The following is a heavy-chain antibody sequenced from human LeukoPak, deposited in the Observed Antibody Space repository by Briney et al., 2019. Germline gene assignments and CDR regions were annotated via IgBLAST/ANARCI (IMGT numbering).Heavy chain of an antibody. CDR2: IYYSGST. Sequence: SETLSLTCTVSGGPISSYYWSWIRQPPGKGLEWIGYIYYSGSTNYNPSLKSRVTISVDTSKNQFSLKLSSVTAADTAVYYCARGRIAVAGGIYYYYGMDVWGQGTTVTVSS. J-gene: IGHJ6*02. V-gene: IGHV4-59*01. CDR3: ARGRIAVAGGIYYYYGMDV. CDR1: GGPISSYY. D-gene: IGHD6-19*01.